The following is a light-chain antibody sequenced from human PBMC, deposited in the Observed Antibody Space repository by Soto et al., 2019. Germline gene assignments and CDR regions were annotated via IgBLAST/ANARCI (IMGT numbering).Light chain of an antibody. CDR2: DAS. V-gene: IGKV3-11*01. Sequence: EIVLTQSPATLSLSPGERATLSCRASQSIGSFLAWYQQKPGQPPRLLIYDASNRATGIPGRFSGSGSGTDFTLTISSLEPEDFVFYYCQQRGNWPPTFGPGTKVNIE. CDR1: QSIGSF. J-gene: IGKJ3*01. CDR3: QQRGNWPPT.